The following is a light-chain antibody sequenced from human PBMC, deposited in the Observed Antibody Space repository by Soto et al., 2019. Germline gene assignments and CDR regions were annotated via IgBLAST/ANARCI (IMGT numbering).Light chain of an antibody. CDR2: DAS. CDR1: EEISNY. V-gene: IGKV1-33*01. CDR3: QQYDQLPRT. Sequence: DIQMIQSPSSLSASVGDRVTITCQASEEISNYLNWYQQKPGKAPKLLIYDASNLESGVPSSFSGRGSGTDFTFTISSLQPEDFASYYCQQYDQLPRTFGRGTKVEI. J-gene: IGKJ1*01.